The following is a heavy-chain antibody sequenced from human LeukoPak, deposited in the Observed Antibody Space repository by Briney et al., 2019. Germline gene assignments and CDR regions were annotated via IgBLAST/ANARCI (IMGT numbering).Heavy chain of an antibody. D-gene: IGHD3-3*01. Sequence: GGSLRLSCAASGFTFSSYGMRWVRQAPGKGLEWVAGIWYDGSNKYYADSVKGRFTISRDNSKNTLYLQMNSLRAEDTAVYYCARDRRPYYDFWSGLDYWGQGTLVTVSS. J-gene: IGHJ4*02. CDR3: ARDRRPYYDFWSGLDY. CDR1: GFTFSSYG. CDR2: IWYDGSNK. V-gene: IGHV3-33*01.